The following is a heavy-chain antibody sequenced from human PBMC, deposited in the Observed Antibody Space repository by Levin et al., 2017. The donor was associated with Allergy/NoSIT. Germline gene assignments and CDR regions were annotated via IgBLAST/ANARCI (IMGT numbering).Heavy chain of an antibody. CDR2: IYTSGST. Sequence: LQTLSLTCSVSGDSINSFYWSWIRQPPGKGLEWIGFIYTSGSTNYNPSLKSRVTISEDTSKNQFSLQLTSVTAADTAVYYCARVGPGTDWFDPWGQGTLVTVSS. V-gene: IGHV4-4*08. J-gene: IGHJ5*02. CDR3: ARVGPGTDWFDP. CDR1: GDSINSFY. D-gene: IGHD1-7*01.